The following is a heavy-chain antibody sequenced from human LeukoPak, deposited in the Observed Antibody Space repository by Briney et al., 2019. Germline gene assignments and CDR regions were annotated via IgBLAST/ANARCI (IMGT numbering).Heavy chain of an antibody. J-gene: IGHJ5*01. D-gene: IGHD3-10*01. Sequence: GGSLRLSCAASGFTFSNYAMHWVRQAPGKGLEWVAVIIYDGSRKYYADFVKGRFTISRDNSKNTLYLQMNSLRNEDTAVYYCARGSGRFGGRPDSWGQGTLVTVSS. CDR3: ARGSGRFGGRPDS. V-gene: IGHV3-30*04. CDR1: GFTFSNYA. CDR2: IIYDGSRK.